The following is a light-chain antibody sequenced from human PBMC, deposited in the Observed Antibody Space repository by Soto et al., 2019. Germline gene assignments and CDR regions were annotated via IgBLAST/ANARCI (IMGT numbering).Light chain of an antibody. CDR2: DDS. CDR3: QQFHDYPIT. Sequence: AIQMTQSPSSLSASVGERVSISCRSSQSISTAFAWYQQKTGKSPNLMIYDDSSLQSGVPSRFSGSGSGTDFTITLSNLQPEDFATYYCQQFHDYPITFGQAPRLAIK. V-gene: IGKV1D-13*01. CDR1: QSISTA. J-gene: IGKJ5*01.